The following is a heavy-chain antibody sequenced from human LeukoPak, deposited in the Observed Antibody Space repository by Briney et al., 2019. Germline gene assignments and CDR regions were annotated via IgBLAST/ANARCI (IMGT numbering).Heavy chain of an antibody. J-gene: IGHJ4*02. V-gene: IGHV3-49*03. Sequence: GGSPRLSCTASGFTFGDYAMSWFRQAPGKGLEWVGFIRSKVYGGTTEYAASVKGRFTISRDDSKSIAYLQMNSLQTEDTAVYYCTRDSWGIAAAGDYWGQGTLVTVSS. D-gene: IGHD6-13*01. CDR2: IRSKVYGGTT. CDR1: GFTFGDYA. CDR3: TRDSWGIAAAGDY.